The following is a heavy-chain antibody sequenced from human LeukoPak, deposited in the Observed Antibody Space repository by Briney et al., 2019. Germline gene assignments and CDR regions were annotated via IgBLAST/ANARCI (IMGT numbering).Heavy chain of an antibody. V-gene: IGHV3-7*01. CDR2: IKHDGSGK. Sequence: PGVSLRLSCEASGFSFSDHWMGWVRQAPGKGLECVPNIKHDGSGKEYVDSVKGRFTISRDNAKNSVYLEMRSLRAEDTAVYYCAKWRWRQCEYEDWGQGTLVTVSS. J-gene: IGHJ4*02. CDR3: AKWRWRQCEYED. D-gene: IGHD5-24*01. CDR1: GFSFSDHW.